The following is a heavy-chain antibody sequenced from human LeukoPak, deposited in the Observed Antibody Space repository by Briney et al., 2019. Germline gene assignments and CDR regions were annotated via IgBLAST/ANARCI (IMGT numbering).Heavy chain of an antibody. CDR3: ARDLMVRGLDAFDI. CDR2: IKQDGSEK. CDR1: GFTFSSHW. D-gene: IGHD3-10*01. Sequence: PGGSLRLSCAASGFTFSSHWMSWVRQAPGKGLEWVANIKQDGSEKYYVDSVKGRFTISRDNAKNSLYLQMNSLRAEDTAVYYCARDLMVRGLDAFDIWGQGTMVTVSS. V-gene: IGHV3-7*01. J-gene: IGHJ3*02.